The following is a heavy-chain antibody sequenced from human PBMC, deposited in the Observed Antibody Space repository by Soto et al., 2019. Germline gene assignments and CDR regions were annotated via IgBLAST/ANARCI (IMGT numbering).Heavy chain of an antibody. D-gene: IGHD3-10*01. J-gene: IGHJ4*02. V-gene: IGHV4-4*02. CDR1: GASIITDNW. CDR3: ARASASSKLRGVVIN. Sequence: QVQLQESGPGLVKPSGTLSLTCALSGASIITDNWWSWVRQPPGKEMEWIGEIYHSGNTNFNPSVKSRVTISVDTSKSHFSLSVSSVTAADTAIYYCARASASSKLRGVVINWGQGTLVTVSS. CDR2: IYHSGNT.